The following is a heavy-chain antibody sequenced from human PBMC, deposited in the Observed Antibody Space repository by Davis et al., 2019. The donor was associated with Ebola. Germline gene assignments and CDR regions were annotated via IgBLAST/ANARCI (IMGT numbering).Heavy chain of an antibody. J-gene: IGHJ4*02. D-gene: IGHD3-16*01. V-gene: IGHV1-69*13. CDR3: ARFSGVGGLDY. Sequence: AASVKVSCKASGGTFSSYAISWVRQAPGQGLEWMGGIIPIFGTANYAQKFQGRVTITADESTSTAYMELRSLRSDDTAVYYCARFSGVGGLDYWGQGTLVTVSS. CDR1: GGTFSSYA. CDR2: IIPIFGTA.